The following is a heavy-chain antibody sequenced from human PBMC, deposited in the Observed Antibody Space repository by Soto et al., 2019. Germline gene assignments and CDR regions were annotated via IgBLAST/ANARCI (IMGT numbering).Heavy chain of an antibody. Sequence: QVHLVQSGAEVKKPGSSVKVSCKASGVTFSSYAMSWVRQAPGQGPEWIGGIIPVIETVNYAPKLQGRVTISADESTKTAYLEMRGLSSEDTAVYYCARGRDGSNAYYFDHWGQGTLVTVSS. D-gene: IGHD5-12*01. V-gene: IGHV1-69*01. CDR1: GVTFSSYA. CDR3: ARGRDGSNAYYFDH. CDR2: IIPVIETV. J-gene: IGHJ4*02.